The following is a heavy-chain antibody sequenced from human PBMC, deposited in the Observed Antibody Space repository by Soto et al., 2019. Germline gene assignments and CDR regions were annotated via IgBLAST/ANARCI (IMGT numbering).Heavy chain of an antibody. D-gene: IGHD6-13*01. CDR3: ARATTGYSSSWYNFDY. CDR2: IYYSGST. V-gene: IGHV4-30-4*08. Sequence: SETLSLTCTVSGGSIRSGAYYWSWIRQHPGKGLEWIGNIYYSGSTYYNPSLKSRTTISTDTSKNQFSLKLSTVTAADTAVYYCARATTGYSSSWYNFDYWGQGTLVTVSS. CDR1: GGSIRSGAYY. J-gene: IGHJ4*02.